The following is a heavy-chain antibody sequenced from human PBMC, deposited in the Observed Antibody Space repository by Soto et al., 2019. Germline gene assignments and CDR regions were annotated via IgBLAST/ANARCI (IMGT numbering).Heavy chain of an antibody. V-gene: IGHV1-69*13. CDR2: IIPIFGTA. CDR1: GGTFSSYA. J-gene: IGHJ4*02. Sequence: SVKVSCKASGGTFSSYAISWVRQAPGQGLEWMGGIIPIFGTANYAQKFQGRVTITADESTSTAYMELSSLRPEDTAVYYCARGESAGYFCGGDCYAFDYWGQGTLVTVSS. CDR3: ARGESAGYFCGGDCYAFDY. D-gene: IGHD2-21*02.